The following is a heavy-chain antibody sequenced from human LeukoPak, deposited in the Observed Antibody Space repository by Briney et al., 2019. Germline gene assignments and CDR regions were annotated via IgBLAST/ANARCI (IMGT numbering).Heavy chain of an antibody. D-gene: IGHD3-9*01. Sequence: SETLSLTCAVYGGSFSGYYWSWIRQPPGKGLEWIGEINHSGSTNYNPSLKSRVTISVDTSKNQFSLKLSSVTAADTAVYYCARDQALRYFDRNYYYYYMDVWGKGTTVTISS. V-gene: IGHV4-34*01. CDR3: ARDQALRYFDRNYYYYYMDV. CDR2: INHSGST. J-gene: IGHJ6*03. CDR1: GGSFSGYY.